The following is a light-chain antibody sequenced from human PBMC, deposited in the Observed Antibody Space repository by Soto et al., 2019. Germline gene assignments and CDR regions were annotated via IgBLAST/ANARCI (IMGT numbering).Light chain of an antibody. CDR2: GAS. CDR1: QSVSSN. J-gene: IGKJ1*01. CDR3: QQYNNWPPWT. V-gene: IGKV3-15*01. Sequence: EIVMTQSPATLSESPGERATLSCRASQSVSSNISWYQQKPGQAPRLLIYGASTRATDIPARFSGSGSGTEFSLTISSLQSEDFAVYYCQQYNNWPPWTFGQGTKVEIK.